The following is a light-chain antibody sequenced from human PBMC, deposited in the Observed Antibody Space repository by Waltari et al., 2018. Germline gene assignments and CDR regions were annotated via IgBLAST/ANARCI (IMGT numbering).Light chain of an antibody. Sequence: SSELTQDPAVSVALGQTVRITCQGDSLRSYYASWYQQKPEQAPVLVIYGKNNRPSGIPDRFCGSSSGNTASLTITGAQAEDEADYYCNSRDSSGSVVFGGGTKLTVL. J-gene: IGLJ2*01. CDR2: GKN. CDR3: NSRDSSGSVV. CDR1: SLRSYY. V-gene: IGLV3-19*01.